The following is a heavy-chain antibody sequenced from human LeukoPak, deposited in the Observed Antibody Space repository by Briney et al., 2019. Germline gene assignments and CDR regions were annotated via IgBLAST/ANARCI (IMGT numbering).Heavy chain of an antibody. D-gene: IGHD3-3*01. CDR1: GFTFSSYA. CDR3: ARDRGLRFLEWLFDY. CDR2: ISYDGSNK. Sequence: GGSLRLSCAASGFTFSSYAMHWVRQAPGKGLEWVAVISYDGSNKYYADSVKGRFTISRDNSKNTLYLRMNSLRAEDTAVYYCARDRGLRFLEWLFDYWGQGTLVTVSS. V-gene: IGHV3-30-3*01. J-gene: IGHJ4*02.